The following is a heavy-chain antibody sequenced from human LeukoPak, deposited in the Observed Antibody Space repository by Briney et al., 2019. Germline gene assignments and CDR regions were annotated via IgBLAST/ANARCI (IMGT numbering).Heavy chain of an antibody. Sequence: SETLSLTCTVSGGSISSYYWSWIRQPAGKGLGWIGRIYTSGSTNYNPSLKSRVTMSVDTSKNQFSLKLSSVTAADTAVYYCARGMATIDYWGQGTLVTVSS. CDR2: IYTSGST. CDR1: GGSISSYY. J-gene: IGHJ4*02. D-gene: IGHD5-24*01. V-gene: IGHV4-4*07. CDR3: ARGMATIDY.